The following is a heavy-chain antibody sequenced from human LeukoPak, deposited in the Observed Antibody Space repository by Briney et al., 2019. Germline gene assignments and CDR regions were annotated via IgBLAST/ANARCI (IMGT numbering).Heavy chain of an antibody. V-gene: IGHV4-61*02. CDR3: ARWGPALGLTKNNWFDP. CDR2: IYTSGST. J-gene: IGHJ5*02. D-gene: IGHD3/OR15-3a*01. CDR1: SVSISSGSYY. Sequence: PSETLSLTCTVSSVSISSGSYYGSWIRPPAGKGLELVGRIYTSGSTNYHPSLKSRVTISVDTSKNQFSLKLNSVTAAGTAVYYCARWGPALGLTKNNWFDPWGQGTLVTVSS.